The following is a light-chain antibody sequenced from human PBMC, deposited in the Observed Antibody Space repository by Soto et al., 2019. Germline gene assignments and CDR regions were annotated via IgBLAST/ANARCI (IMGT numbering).Light chain of an antibody. J-gene: IGKJ3*01. V-gene: IGKV1-5*03. CDR3: QQYETYSGT. CDR1: QIINTW. Sequence: DIQMTQSPSSLFASVGDRVTITCRASQIINTWLAWYQQRPGKAPKLLIYRASNLVNGVPSRFSGSGSGTEFTLTISSLQPDDFSIYYCQQYETYSGTFVPGTKVDL. CDR2: RAS.